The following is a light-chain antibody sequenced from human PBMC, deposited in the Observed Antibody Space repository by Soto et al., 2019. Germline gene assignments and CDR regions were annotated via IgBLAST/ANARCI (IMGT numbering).Light chain of an antibody. Sequence: DIQMTQSPSSLSASVGDRVTITCQASQDIKNYLNWYQQKPGNAPNLLIFDASNLKTGVTSRFSGGGSGTHFTITISSLQPEDVATDYYQQDDHLPPLTFGGGTKVEIK. CDR3: QQDDHLPPLT. J-gene: IGKJ4*01. V-gene: IGKV1-33*01. CDR1: QDIKNY. CDR2: DAS.